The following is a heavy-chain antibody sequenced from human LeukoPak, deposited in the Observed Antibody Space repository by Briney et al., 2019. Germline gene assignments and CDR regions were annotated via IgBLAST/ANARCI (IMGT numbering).Heavy chain of an antibody. V-gene: IGHV4-59*01. CDR3: ARVYGVPLAGNWFDP. CDR1: GGSISSYY. Sequence: SETLSLTCTVSGGSISSYYWSWIRQPPGKGLEWIGYIYYSGSTNYNPFLKSRVTISVDTSKNQFSLKLSSVTAADTAVYYCARVYGVPLAGNWFDPWGQGTLVTVSS. CDR2: IYYSGST. J-gene: IGHJ5*02. D-gene: IGHD1-1*01.